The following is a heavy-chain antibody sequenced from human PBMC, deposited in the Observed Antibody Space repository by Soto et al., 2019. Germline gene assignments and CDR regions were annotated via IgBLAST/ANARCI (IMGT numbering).Heavy chain of an antibody. CDR3: ARHRSIVGAPGGFDY. CDR1: GGSISSSSYY. V-gene: IGHV4-39*01. D-gene: IGHD1-26*01. Sequence: SETLSLTCTVSGGSISSSSYYWGWIRQPPGKGLEWIGSIYYSGSTYYNPSLKSRVTISVDTSKNQFSLKLSSVTAADTAVYYCARHRSIVGAPGGFDYWGQGTLVTVSS. J-gene: IGHJ4*02. CDR2: IYYSGST.